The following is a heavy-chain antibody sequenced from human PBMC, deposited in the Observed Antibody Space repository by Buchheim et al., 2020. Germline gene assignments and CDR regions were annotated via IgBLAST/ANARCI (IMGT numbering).Heavy chain of an antibody. CDR1: GFTFSSYG. CDR2: IWYDVSNK. D-gene: IGHD3-3*01. V-gene: IGHV3-33*01. CDR3: ARVLNDYDFWSGYYTSYYYYGIDV. J-gene: IGHJ6*02. Sequence: QVQLVESGGGVVQPGRSLRLSCAASGFTFSSYGMPWVRQAPGKGLEWVAVIWYDVSNKYYADTVKGRFTISRDNSKNTLYFQMNSLRAEDTAVYYCARVLNDYDFWSGYYTSYYYYGIDVWGQGTT.